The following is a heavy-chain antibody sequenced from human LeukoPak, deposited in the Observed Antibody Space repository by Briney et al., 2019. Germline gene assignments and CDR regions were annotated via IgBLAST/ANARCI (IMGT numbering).Heavy chain of an antibody. D-gene: IGHD3-16*01. Sequence: SQTLSLTCAVSGGSISSGGYSWSWIRQPPGKGLEWIGYIYHSGSTYYNPSLKSRVTISVDRSKNQFSLKLSSVTAADTAVYYCARVSWGAVLGMDVWRQGTTVTVSS. V-gene: IGHV4-30-2*01. CDR2: IYHSGST. CDR3: ARVSWGAVLGMDV. CDR1: GGSISSGGYS. J-gene: IGHJ6*02.